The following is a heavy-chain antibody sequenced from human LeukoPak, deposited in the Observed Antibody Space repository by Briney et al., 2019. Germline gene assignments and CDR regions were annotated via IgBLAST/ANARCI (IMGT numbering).Heavy chain of an antibody. D-gene: IGHD2-15*01. CDR1: GGSFSGYY. Sequence: SETLSLTCAVYGGSFSGYYWSWIRQPPGKGLEWIGEINHSGSTNYNPSLKSRVTMSVDTSKNQFSLKLSSVTAADTAVYYCAREPRSYCSGGSCYSRSYYYYMDVWGKGTTVTVSS. CDR2: INHSGST. J-gene: IGHJ6*03. V-gene: IGHV4-34*01. CDR3: AREPRSYCSGGSCYSRSYYYYMDV.